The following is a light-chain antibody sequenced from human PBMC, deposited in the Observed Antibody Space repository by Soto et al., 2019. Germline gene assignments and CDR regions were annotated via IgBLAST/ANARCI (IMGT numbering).Light chain of an antibody. CDR2: EVS. J-gene: IGLJ1*01. V-gene: IGLV2-23*02. CDR3: CSYAGSSTPYV. Sequence: QSALTQPASVSGSPEQSITISCTGTSSDVGSYNLVSWYQQHPGKAPKLMIYEVSKRPSGVSNRFSGSKSGNTASLTISGLQAEDEADYYCCSYAGSSTPYVFGTGTKLTVL. CDR1: SSDVGSYNL.